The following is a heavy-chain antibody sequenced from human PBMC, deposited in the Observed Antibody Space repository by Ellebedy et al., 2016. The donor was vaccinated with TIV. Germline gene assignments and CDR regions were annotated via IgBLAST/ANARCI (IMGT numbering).Heavy chain of an antibody. J-gene: IGHJ5*02. CDR3: ARVATTRVLAPTPSYFEP. D-gene: IGHD1-26*01. CDR1: GYKFSSYG. CDR2: ISAYNGHT. Sequence: AASVTVSCKASGYKFSSYGISWVRQAPGQGLEWMGWISAYNGHTDYAQSLQDRVTMTTNTSTSTAYMELRSLRSDDTAVYYCARVATTRVLAPTPSYFEPWGQGTLVTVSS. V-gene: IGHV1-18*04.